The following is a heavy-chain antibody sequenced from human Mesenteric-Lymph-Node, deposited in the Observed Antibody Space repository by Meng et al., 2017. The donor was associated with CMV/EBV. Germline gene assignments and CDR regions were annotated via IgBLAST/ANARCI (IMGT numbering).Heavy chain of an antibody. CDR1: GFTFSSYG. J-gene: IGHJ4*02. Sequence: GESLKISCAASGFTFSSYGMHWVRQAPGKGLEWVAVISYDGSNKYYADSVKGRFTISRDNSKNTLYLQMNSLRAEDTAVYYCAKEGGYCSTNSCLKYYFDYWGQGTLVTVSS. CDR2: ISYDGSNK. D-gene: IGHD2-2*01. V-gene: IGHV3-30*19. CDR3: AKEGGYCSTNSCLKYYFDY.